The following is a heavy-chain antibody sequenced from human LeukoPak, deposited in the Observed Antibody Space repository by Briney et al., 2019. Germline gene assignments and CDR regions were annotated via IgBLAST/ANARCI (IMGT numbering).Heavy chain of an antibody. J-gene: IGHJ3*02. Sequence: GASVKVSRKASGYTFTSYGISWVRQAPGQGLEWMGWISAYNGNTNYAQKLQGRVTMTTDTSTSTAYMELRSLRSDDTAVYYCARGTVTMGGLLDAFDIWGQGTMVTVSS. V-gene: IGHV1-18*01. D-gene: IGHD4-17*01. CDR2: ISAYNGNT. CDR1: GYTFTSYG. CDR3: ARGTVTMGGLLDAFDI.